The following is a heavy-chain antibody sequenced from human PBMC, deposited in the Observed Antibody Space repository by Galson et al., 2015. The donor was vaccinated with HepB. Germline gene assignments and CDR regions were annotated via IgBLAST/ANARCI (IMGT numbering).Heavy chain of an antibody. J-gene: IGHJ3*02. Sequence: QSGAEVKKPGESLKISCKGSGYSFTSYWIGWVRQMPGKGLEWMGIVYPGDSDTRYSPSFQGQVTISADKSITTAYLQWSSLKASDTAMYYCARLIHGSALRGGFDIWGQGTMVTVSS. CDR1: GYSFTSYW. CDR2: VYPGDSDT. V-gene: IGHV5-51*01. D-gene: IGHD3-10*01. CDR3: ARLIHGSALRGGFDI.